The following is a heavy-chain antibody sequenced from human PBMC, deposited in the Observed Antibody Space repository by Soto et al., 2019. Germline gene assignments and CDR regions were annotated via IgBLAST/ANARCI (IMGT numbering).Heavy chain of an antibody. CDR2: ISGSGGST. Sequence: GSLRLSCAASGFTFSSYAMSWVRQAPGKGLEWVSAISGSGGSTYYADSVKGRFTISRDNSKNTLYLQMNSLRAEDTAVYYCAKDRGCSSTSCYFSHVGYYYYYYGMDVWGQGTTVTSP. CDR1: GFTFSSYA. V-gene: IGHV3-23*01. J-gene: IGHJ6*02. CDR3: AKDRGCSSTSCYFSHVGYYYYYYGMDV. D-gene: IGHD2-2*01.